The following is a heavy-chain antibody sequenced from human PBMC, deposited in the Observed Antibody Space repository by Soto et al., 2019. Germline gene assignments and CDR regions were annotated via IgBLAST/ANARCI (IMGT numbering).Heavy chain of an antibody. CDR3: ARKLEASIRHVEWFSYKWFDS. J-gene: IGHJ5*01. Sequence: PSETLSLTCDVHGDSLSGYAWSWIRQPPGKGLEWIGEITFRGVTNYHPSLKSRLSMTVDTSKNRISLNVSSVTAADTALYFCARKLEASIRHVEWFSYKWFDSWGPGTLVTVSS. CDR2: ITFRGVT. CDR1: GDSLSGYA. V-gene: IGHV4-34*01. D-gene: IGHD3-9*01.